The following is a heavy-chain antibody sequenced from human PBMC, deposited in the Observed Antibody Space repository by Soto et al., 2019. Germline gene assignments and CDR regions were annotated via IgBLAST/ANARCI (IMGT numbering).Heavy chain of an antibody. J-gene: IGHJ4*02. CDR2: ISYDGSNK. D-gene: IGHD7-27*01. Sequence: VQLVESGGGVVQPGRSLRLSCAASGFTFSSYGMHWVRQAPGKGLEWVAVISYDGSNKYYADSVKGRFTISRDNSKNTLYLQMNSLRAEDTAVYYCAKGVGWGIDYWGQGTLVTVSS. CDR1: GFTFSSYG. V-gene: IGHV3-30*18. CDR3: AKGVGWGIDY.